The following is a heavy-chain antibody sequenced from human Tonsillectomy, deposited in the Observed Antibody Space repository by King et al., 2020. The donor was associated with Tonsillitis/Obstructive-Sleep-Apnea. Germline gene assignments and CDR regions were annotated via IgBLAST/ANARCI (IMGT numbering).Heavy chain of an antibody. Sequence: VQLQESGPGLVKPSETLSLTCTVSGGSISSSSYYCGWIRQPPGKGLEWIGSIYYSGSTYYNPSLKSRVTISVDTSKNQFSLTLSSVTAADTAVYYCARQAGRMRDIVVVVAASRAFDIWGQGTMVTVSS. V-gene: IGHV4-39*01. CDR1: GGSISSSSYY. CDR2: IYYSGST. CDR3: ARQAGRMRDIVVVVAASRAFDI. J-gene: IGHJ3*02. D-gene: IGHD2-15*01.